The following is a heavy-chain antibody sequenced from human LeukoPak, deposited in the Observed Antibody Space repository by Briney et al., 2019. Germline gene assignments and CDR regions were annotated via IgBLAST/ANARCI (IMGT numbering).Heavy chain of an antibody. V-gene: IGHV1-2*02. CDR1: GYTFTGYY. D-gene: IGHD3-16*01. CDR2: INPNSGGT. J-gene: IGHJ4*02. CDR3: ARDWVTGEGQDY. Sequence: ASVKVSCKASGYTFTGYYMHWVRQAPGQGLEWMGWINPNSGGTNYAQKFQGRVTMTRDTSISTAYMELSSLRSDDTAVYYCARDWVTGEGQDYWGQGTLVTVSS.